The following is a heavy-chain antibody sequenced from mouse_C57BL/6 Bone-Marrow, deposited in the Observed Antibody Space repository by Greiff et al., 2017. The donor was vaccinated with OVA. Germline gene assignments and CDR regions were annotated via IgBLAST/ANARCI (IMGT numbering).Heavy chain of an antibody. CDR1: GYSITSGYY. J-gene: IGHJ4*01. Sequence: EVKLQESGPGLVKPSQSLSLTCSVTGYSITSGYYWNWIRQFPGNKLEWMGYISYDGSNNYNPSLKNRISITRDTSKNQFFLKLNSVTTEDTATYYCARRPDSSYYAMDYWGQGTSVTVSS. CDR2: ISYDGSN. V-gene: IGHV3-6*01. CDR3: ARRPDSSYYAMDY. D-gene: IGHD3-2*01.